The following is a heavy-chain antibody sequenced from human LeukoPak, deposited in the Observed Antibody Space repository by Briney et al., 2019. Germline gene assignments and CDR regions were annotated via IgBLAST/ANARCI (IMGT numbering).Heavy chain of an antibody. V-gene: IGHV3-9*01. D-gene: IGHD3-10*01. J-gene: IGHJ4*02. Sequence: GGSLRLSCAASGFTFGDYAMHWVRQAPGKGLEWVSGISWNSGSIGYADSVKGRFTISRDNAKNSLYLQMNSLRAEDTALYYCAKEPYYYGSGSQKTYFDYWGQGTLVTVSS. CDR2: ISWNSGSI. CDR3: AKEPYYYGSGSQKTYFDY. CDR1: GFTFGDYA.